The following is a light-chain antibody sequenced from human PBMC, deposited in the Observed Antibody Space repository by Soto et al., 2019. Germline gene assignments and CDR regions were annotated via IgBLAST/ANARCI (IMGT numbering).Light chain of an antibody. Sequence: DIVMTQSPLSLPVTPGEPASISCRSSQSLLDSNGNNCLEWYLQKPGQSPQLLIYLGSNRASGVTDRFSGSGSGTDFTLKISRVEAEDVGVYYCMQSLQTPLTFGQGTKVEIK. CDR3: MQSLQTPLT. V-gene: IGKV2-28*01. J-gene: IGKJ1*01. CDR1: QSLLDSNGNNC. CDR2: LGS.